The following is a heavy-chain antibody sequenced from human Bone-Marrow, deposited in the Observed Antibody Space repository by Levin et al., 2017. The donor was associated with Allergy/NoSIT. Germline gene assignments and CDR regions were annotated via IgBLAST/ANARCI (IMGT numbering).Heavy chain of an antibody. CDR1: EFTVSNNY. V-gene: IGHV3-53*01. D-gene: IGHD3-3*01. Sequence: PGGSLRLSCAASEFTVSNNYMTWVRQAPGKGLEWVSVIYSGGSTRYADSVRGRFTIARDNAKTTLYLQMNSLRSEDTAVYYCATVAFSPRYWGQGTLVTVSS. CDR3: ATVAFSPRY. J-gene: IGHJ4*02. CDR2: IYSGGST.